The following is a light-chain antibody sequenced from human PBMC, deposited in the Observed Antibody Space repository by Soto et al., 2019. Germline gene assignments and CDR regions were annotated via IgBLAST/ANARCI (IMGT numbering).Light chain of an antibody. CDR3: YSAADNRG. Sequence: SYELTQPSSVSVSPGQTARITCSGDVLAKKYARWFQQKPGQAPVLVIYKDSERPSGIPERFSGSSSGTTVTLAISGAQVEDEADYYCYSAADNRGFGRGSKVTLL. J-gene: IGLJ3*02. CDR2: KDS. V-gene: IGLV3-27*01. CDR1: VLAKKY.